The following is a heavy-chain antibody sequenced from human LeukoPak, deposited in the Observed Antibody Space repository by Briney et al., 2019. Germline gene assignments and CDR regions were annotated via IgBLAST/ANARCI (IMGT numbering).Heavy chain of an antibody. CDR3: ASPNQWLAYYYYGMDV. CDR1: GYTFTSYD. Sequence: ASVKVSCKASGYTFTSYDINWVRQAPGQGLEWMGRIIPIFGIANYAQKFQGRVTITADKSTSTAYMELSSLRSEDTAVYYCASPNQWLAYYYYGMDVWGQGTTVTVSS. J-gene: IGHJ6*02. CDR2: IIPIFGIA. D-gene: IGHD6-19*01. V-gene: IGHV1-69*04.